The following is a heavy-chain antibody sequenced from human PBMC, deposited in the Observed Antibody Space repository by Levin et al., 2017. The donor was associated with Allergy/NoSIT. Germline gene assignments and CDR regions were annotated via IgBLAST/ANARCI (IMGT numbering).Heavy chain of an antibody. CDR1: GGSTSNYY. CDR3: ARGNIRGRTYTVWFDP. CDR2: VHTSGSA. V-gene: IGHV4-4*07. Sequence: NPSETLSLTCTVSGGSTSNYYGSWIRQPAGGGLEWIGRVHTSGSADYNPSLKSRVTMSIDTSRNRFSLRLTSVTAADTAVDYCARGNIRGRTYTVWFDPWGQGTLVTVPS. J-gene: IGHJ5*02. D-gene: IGHD2/OR15-2a*01.